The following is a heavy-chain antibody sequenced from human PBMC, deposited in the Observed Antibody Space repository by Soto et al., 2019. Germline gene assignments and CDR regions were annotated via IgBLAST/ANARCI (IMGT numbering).Heavy chain of an antibody. CDR3: SIRVTPTGFDY. V-gene: IGHV4-38-2*01. D-gene: IGHD2-21*02. J-gene: IGHJ4*02. CDR1: GYSISSGYY. CDR2: IHHSGNT. Sequence: SETLSLTCVVSGYSISSGYYWVFIRQPPGKGLEWIGSIHHSGNTYYTPSLKSRVTISVDTSKNHFSLKLRSVTAADTAVYSCSIRVTPTGFDYWGQGTLVTVSS.